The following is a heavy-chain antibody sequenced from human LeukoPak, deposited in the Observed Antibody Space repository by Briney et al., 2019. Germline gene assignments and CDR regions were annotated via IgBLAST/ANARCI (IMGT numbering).Heavy chain of an antibody. V-gene: IGHV1-18*01. CDR2: ISAYNGNT. CDR1: GYTFTSYG. CDR3: ARVVGGPLLGGSHYVKNYYGMDV. D-gene: IGHD1-26*01. Sequence: ASVKVSCKASGYTFTSYGISWVRQAPGQGLEWMGWISAYNGNTNYAQKLQGRVTMTTDTSTSTAYMELRSLRSDDTAVYYCARVVGGPLLGGSHYVKNYYGMDVWGQGTTVTVSS. J-gene: IGHJ6*02.